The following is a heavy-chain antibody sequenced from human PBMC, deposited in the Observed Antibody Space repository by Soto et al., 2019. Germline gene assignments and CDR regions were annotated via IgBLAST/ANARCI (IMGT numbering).Heavy chain of an antibody. Sequence: EVQLVESGGGLVQPGGSLGLSCAGSGFPFSNNWMHWVRQAPGKGLEWVSRIDHDGPTDYADSVRGRFTISRDNAENTLYLQMNSLRPEDTAVYYCVRDSHGDYWGQGTLVTVSS. V-gene: IGHV3-74*01. CDR3: VRDSHGDY. CDR2: IDHDGPT. J-gene: IGHJ4*02. CDR1: GFPFSNNW.